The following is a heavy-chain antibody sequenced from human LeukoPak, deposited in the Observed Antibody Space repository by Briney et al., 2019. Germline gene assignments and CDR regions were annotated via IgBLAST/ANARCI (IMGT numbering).Heavy chain of an antibody. CDR3: ARGLPNDDAFDI. D-gene: IGHD2-2*01. Sequence: NPSETLSLTCTVSGGSICSYYWSWIRQPPGKGLEWIGYIYYSGSTNYNPSLKSRVTISVDTSKNQFSLKLSSVTAADTAVYYCARGLPNDDAFDIWGQGTMVTVSS. V-gene: IGHV4-59*01. J-gene: IGHJ3*02. CDR2: IYYSGST. CDR1: GGSICSYY.